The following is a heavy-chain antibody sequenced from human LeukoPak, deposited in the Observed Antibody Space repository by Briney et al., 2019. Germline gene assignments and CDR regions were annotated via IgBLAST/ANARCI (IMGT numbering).Heavy chain of an antibody. J-gene: IGHJ5*02. D-gene: IGHD5-18*01. CDR1: GFTFSTFA. Sequence: GGSLRLSCAASGFTFSTFAMLWVRQPRGKGLEWVSSIFPSGGEIHYADSVRGRFTISRDNSKSTLSLQMNSLRAEDTAIYYCATYRQVMLPFEAWGQGTLVTVSS. CDR2: IFPSGGEI. CDR3: ATYRQVMLPFEA. V-gene: IGHV3-23*01.